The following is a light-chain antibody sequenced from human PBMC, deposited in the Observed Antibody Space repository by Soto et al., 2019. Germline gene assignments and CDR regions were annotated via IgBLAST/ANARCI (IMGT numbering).Light chain of an antibody. CDR3: LQHNSDPFT. Sequence: DIQMTQSPSSLSASVGDRVTITCRASQGIRNDLTWYQQKLGKAPKRLITAASSLQSGVPSRFSGSGSGTEFTLTINSLQPEDLATYYCLQHNSDPFTFRGGTNVDIE. J-gene: IGKJ4*01. CDR1: QGIRND. V-gene: IGKV1-17*01. CDR2: AAS.